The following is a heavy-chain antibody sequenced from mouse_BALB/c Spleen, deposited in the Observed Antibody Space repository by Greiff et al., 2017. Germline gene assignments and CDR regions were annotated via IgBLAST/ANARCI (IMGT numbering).Heavy chain of an antibody. CDR1: GFTFSSYA. J-gene: IGHJ4*01. Sequence: EVKLMESGGGLVKPGGSLKLSCAASGFTFSSYAMSWVRQSPEKRLEWVAEISSGGSYTYYPDTVTGRFTISRDNAKNTLYLEMSSLRSEDTAMYYCARDDGAMDYWGQGTSVTVSS. CDR3: ARDDGAMDY. V-gene: IGHV5-9-4*01. CDR2: ISSGGSYT.